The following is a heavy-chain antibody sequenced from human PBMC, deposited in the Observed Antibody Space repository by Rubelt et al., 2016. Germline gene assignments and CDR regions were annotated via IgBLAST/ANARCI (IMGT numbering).Heavy chain of an antibody. J-gene: IGHJ6*02. CDR1: GGSISSYY. V-gene: IGHV4-4*07. CDR3: AREIAKVRLDGMDV. D-gene: IGHD2-21*01. CDR2: IYTSGST. Sequence: QVQLQESGPGLVKPSQTLSLTCTVSGGSISSYYWSWIRQPAGKGLEWIGRIYTSGSTNYNPSLKSRVTMSVDTSKNQCSLKLSSVTAADTAVYYCAREIAKVRLDGMDVWGQGTTVTVSS.